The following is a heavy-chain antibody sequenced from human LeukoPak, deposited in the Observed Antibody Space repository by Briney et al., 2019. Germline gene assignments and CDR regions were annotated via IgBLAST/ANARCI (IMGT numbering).Heavy chain of an antibody. Sequence: GGSLRLSCAASGFTFSSDWMSWVRQAPGKGLEWVANIKQDGSEKYYVDSVKGRFTISRDNAKNSLYLQMNSLRAEDTAVYYCASLYSSGWTRDYWGQGTLVTVSS. CDR3: ASLYSSGWTRDY. V-gene: IGHV3-7*01. J-gene: IGHJ4*02. D-gene: IGHD6-19*01. CDR1: GFTFSSDW. CDR2: IKQDGSEK.